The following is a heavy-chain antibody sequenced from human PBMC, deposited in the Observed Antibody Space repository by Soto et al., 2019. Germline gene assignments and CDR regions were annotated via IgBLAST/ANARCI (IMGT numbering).Heavy chain of an antibody. CDR3: ARVYGDYLDY. D-gene: IGHD4-17*01. CDR1: GGSISSYY. Sequence: QVQLQESGPGLVKPSETLSLTCTVSGGSISSYYWSWIRQPPGKGLEWIGYIYYSGGTNYNPSLKSRVTTSVDTPKNQFSLKLSSVTAADTAVYYCARVYGDYLDYWGQGTLVTVSS. J-gene: IGHJ4*02. CDR2: IYYSGGT. V-gene: IGHV4-59*01.